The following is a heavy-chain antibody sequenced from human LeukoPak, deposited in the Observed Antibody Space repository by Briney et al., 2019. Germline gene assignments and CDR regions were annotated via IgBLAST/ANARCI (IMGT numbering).Heavy chain of an antibody. D-gene: IGHD6-6*01. CDR1: GYTFTSYY. CDR3: ARAPTQYSRSYYYYMDV. V-gene: IGHV1-2*02. Sequence: ASVKVSCKASGYTFTSYYLHWVRQAPGQGLEWMGWINPASGGTNYAQKFQGRVTMTRDTSISTAYMELSSLRSDDTAVYYCARAPTQYSRSYYYYMDVWGKGTTVTVSS. CDR2: INPASGGT. J-gene: IGHJ6*03.